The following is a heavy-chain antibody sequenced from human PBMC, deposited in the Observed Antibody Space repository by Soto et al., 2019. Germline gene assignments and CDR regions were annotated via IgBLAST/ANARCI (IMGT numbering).Heavy chain of an antibody. V-gene: IGHV3-15*07. D-gene: IGHD1-20*01. CDR2: IKSKTDGGTA. CDR1: GFTLSNVW. CDR3: TTGITGFTGGY. Sequence: PGGSLRLSCAASGFTLSNVWMNWVRQAPGKGLEWVGRIKSKTDGGTADYAAPVKGRFTISRDDSKNTLFLQMNSLQTEDSAVYHCTTGITGFTGGYWGQGTPVTVSS. J-gene: IGHJ4*02.